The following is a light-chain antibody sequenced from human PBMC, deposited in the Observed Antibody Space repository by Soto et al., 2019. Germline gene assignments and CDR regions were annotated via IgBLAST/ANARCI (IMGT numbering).Light chain of an antibody. CDR3: LQYNNWPQT. V-gene: IGKV3-20*01. Sequence: ETVLSQSPGTLSLSPGERATLSCRASQSITASQLAWYQQKPGQAPRLLIYGVSNRATGIPDRFSGSGSGTDFTLIISRLEPEDFAVYYCLQYNNWPQTFGQGTKVDI. CDR1: QSITASQ. CDR2: GVS. J-gene: IGKJ1*01.